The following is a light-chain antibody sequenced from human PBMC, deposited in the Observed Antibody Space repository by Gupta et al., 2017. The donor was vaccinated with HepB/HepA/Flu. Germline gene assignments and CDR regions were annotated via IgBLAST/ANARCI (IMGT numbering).Light chain of an antibody. CDR1: QSGLYSSNNKNY. V-gene: IGKV4-1*01. J-gene: IGKJ2*01. CDR3: QQDDTTPYT. CDR2: WAS. Sequence: DSVMTQPPDSLAVSLGERATITGKSSQSGLYSSNNKNYLAWYQQKPGQPPELLIYWASTRVSAVPDPSTGNRSRTXFTLTVXSLQAEDLPVNYCQQDDTTPYTFGXGTKLEIK.